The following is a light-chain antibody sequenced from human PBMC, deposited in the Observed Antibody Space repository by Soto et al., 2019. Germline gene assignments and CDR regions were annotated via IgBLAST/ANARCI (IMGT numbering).Light chain of an antibody. CDR3: QQYNSYWT. CDR1: QSIRSW. V-gene: IGKV1-5*01. J-gene: IGKJ1*01. Sequence: DIQMTQSPSSVSASVGDRVTITCRASQSIRSWVAWYQQKPGTAPKLLIYDASSLKSGVPSRFSASGSGTEFTLTISSLQPDDFATYYCQQYNSYWTFGQGTKVDIK. CDR2: DAS.